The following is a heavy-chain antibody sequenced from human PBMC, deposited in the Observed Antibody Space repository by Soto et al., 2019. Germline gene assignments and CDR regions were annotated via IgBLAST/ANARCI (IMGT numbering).Heavy chain of an antibody. J-gene: IGHJ4*02. CDR1: GFTFSSFA. D-gene: IGHD6-19*01. V-gene: IGHV3-23*01. Sequence: EVPLLESGGDLVQPGGSLRLSCAASGFTFSSFAMSWVRQAPGRGLEWVSVITGSGGSTYYADSVKGRFTISRDNSKNTLYLQMNSLRAEDTAVYYCAKHSSDWVYFDYWGQGTQVTVSS. CDR2: ITGSGGST. CDR3: AKHSSDWVYFDY.